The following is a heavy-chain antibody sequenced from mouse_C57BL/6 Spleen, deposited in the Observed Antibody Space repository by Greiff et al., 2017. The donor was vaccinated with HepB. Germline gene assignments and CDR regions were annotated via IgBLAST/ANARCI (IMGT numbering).Heavy chain of an antibody. CDR1: GFTFSSYA. V-gene: IGHV5-4*01. CDR2: ISDGGSYT. CDR3: ARDLYGYYLYYAMDY. Sequence: EVMLVESGGGLVKPGGSLKLSCAASGFTFSSYAMSWVRQTPEKRLEWVATISDGGSYTYYPDNVKGRFTISRDNAKNNLYLQMSHLKSEDTAMYYCARDLYGYYLYYAMDYWGQGTSVTVSS. D-gene: IGHD2-3*01. J-gene: IGHJ4*01.